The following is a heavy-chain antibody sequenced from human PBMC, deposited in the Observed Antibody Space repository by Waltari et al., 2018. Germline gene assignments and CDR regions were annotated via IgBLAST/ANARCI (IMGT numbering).Heavy chain of an antibody. J-gene: IGHJ5*02. CDR3: ARGLGYCSSTSCYLGVWFDP. CDR2: IYHSGST. CDR1: GGSISSGGYS. D-gene: IGHD2-2*01. Sequence: QLQLQESGSGLVKPSQTLSLTCAVSGGSISSGGYSWSWIRQPPGKGLAWIGYIYHSGSTYYNPSLKSRVTISVDRSKNQFSLKLSSVTAADTAVYYCARGLGYCSSTSCYLGVWFDPWGQGTLVTVSS. V-gene: IGHV4-30-2*01.